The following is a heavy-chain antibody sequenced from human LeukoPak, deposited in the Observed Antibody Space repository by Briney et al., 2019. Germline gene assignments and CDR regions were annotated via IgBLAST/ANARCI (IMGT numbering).Heavy chain of an antibody. J-gene: IGHJ5*02. CDR1: GYTFTNYG. D-gene: IGHD6-13*01. CDR2: ISAYNGNT. CDR3: ARSPPRYSNYNWFDP. Sequence: ASVKVSCKASGYTFTNYGISWVRQAPGQGLKGLGWISAYNGNTNYAQNLQGRVTMTTDTSTSTAYMELRSLRSDDTAVYYCARSPPRYSNYNWFDPWGQGTLVTVSS. V-gene: IGHV1-18*01.